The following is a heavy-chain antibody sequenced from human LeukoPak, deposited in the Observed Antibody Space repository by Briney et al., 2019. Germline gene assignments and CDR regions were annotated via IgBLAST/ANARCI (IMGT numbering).Heavy chain of an antibody. J-gene: IGHJ6*03. CDR3: ARGRVAARLNYYYYMDV. Sequence: PSETLSLTCAVYGGSFSGYYWSWIRQPPGKGLEWIGEINHSGSTNYNPSLKSRVTISVDTSKNQFSLKLSSVTAADTAVYYCARGRVAARLNYYYYMDVWGKGTTVTVSS. CDR2: INHSGST. V-gene: IGHV4-34*01. CDR1: GGSFSGYY. D-gene: IGHD6-6*01.